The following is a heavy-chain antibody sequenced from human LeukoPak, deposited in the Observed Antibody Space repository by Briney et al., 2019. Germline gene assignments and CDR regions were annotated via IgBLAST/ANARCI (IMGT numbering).Heavy chain of an antibody. J-gene: IGHJ4*02. CDR2: IYYSGIT. CDR1: GGSISSSAYY. CDR3: ARDGDCSSDSCYFDY. Sequence: SETLSLTCTVSGGSISSSAYYWSWIRQHPGKGLEWIGYIYYSGITYYNPSLKSRVTISVDTSKNQFSLNLSSVTAADTAVYYCARDGDCSSDSCYFDYWGQGILVTVFS. D-gene: IGHD2-2*01. V-gene: IGHV4-31*03.